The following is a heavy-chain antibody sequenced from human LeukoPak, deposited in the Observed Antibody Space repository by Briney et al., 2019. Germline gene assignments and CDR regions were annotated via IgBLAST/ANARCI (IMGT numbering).Heavy chain of an antibody. CDR3: ARGPGGDYYDSSGYNDY. CDR1: GGSISSYY. V-gene: IGHV4-59*01. CDR2: MYYSGST. Sequence: SETLSLTCAVYGGSISSYYWSWIRQPPGKGLEWIGYMYYSGSTNYNPSLKSRVTISVDTSKNQFSLKLSSVTAADTAVYYCARGPGGDYYDSSGYNDYWGQGALVTVSS. J-gene: IGHJ4*02. D-gene: IGHD3-22*01.